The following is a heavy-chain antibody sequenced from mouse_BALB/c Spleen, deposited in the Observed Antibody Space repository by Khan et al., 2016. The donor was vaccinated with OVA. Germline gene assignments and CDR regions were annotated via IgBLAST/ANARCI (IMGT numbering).Heavy chain of an antibody. J-gene: IGHJ3*01. CDR1: GYTFTDFT. Sequence: VQLQESGAELVRPGVSVKISCKGSGYTFTDFTMHWVKQSHAMSLEWIGVISTYYGDATYNQKFKDKATMTVDKSSSTAYMELARLTSEDSAIXCCTRGGGGNRFAYWGQGTLVTVSA. CDR3: TRGGGGNRFAY. CDR2: ISTYYGDA. V-gene: IGHV1S137*01.